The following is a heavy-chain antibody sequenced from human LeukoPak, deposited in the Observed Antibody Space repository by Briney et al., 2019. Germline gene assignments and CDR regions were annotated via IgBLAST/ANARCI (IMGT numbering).Heavy chain of an antibody. J-gene: IGHJ4*02. D-gene: IGHD5-12*01. Sequence: SETLSLTCTVSGGSISSSSYFWGWIRQPPGKGLEWIGSIYYSGSTYYNPSLESRVTISVDTSKNQFSLKLNSVTAADTAVYYRARHGGLKYGGYEKRFDYWGQGTLVTVSS. V-gene: IGHV4-39*01. CDR3: ARHGGLKYGGYEKRFDY. CDR2: IYYSGST. CDR1: GGSISSSSYF.